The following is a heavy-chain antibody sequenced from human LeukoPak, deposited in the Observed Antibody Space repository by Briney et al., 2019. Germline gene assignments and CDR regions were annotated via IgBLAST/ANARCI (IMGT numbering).Heavy chain of an antibody. J-gene: IGHJ2*01. CDR3: AKAAVTMIVVVTSPGYFDL. CDR2: ISGSGGST. D-gene: IGHD3-22*01. Sequence: GGSLRLSCAASGFTFSSYAMSWVRQAPGKGLEWVSAISGSGGSTYYADSVKGRFTISRDNSKNTLYLQMNSLRAEDTAVYYCAKAAVTMIVVVTSPGYFDLWGRGTLVTVSS. V-gene: IGHV3-23*01. CDR1: GFTFSSYA.